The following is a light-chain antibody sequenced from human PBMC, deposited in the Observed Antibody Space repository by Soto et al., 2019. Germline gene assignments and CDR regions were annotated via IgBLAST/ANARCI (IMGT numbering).Light chain of an antibody. CDR1: QSVTSSY. CDR3: QQYGSSPPLS. V-gene: IGKV3-20*01. Sequence: TQSPGTLSLSPGERATLSCRASQSVTSSYLAWYQQKLGQAPRLLIYGASTRATGIPDRFSGSGSGTDFTLTISRLEPEDFAEYYCQQYGSSPPLSFGGGTKVDIK. CDR2: GAS. J-gene: IGKJ4*01.